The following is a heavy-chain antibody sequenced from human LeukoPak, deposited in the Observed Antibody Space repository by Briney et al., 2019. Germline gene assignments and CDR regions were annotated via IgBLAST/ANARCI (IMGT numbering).Heavy chain of an antibody. CDR2: IYYSGST. CDR3: ARVRMTTVTSTIDY. D-gene: IGHD4-17*01. V-gene: IGHV4-59*01. J-gene: IGHJ4*02. Sequence: SETLSLTCTVSGGSISSYYWSWIRRPPGKGLEWIGYIYYSGSTNYNPSLKSRVTISVDTSKNQFSLKLSSVTAADTAVYYCARVRMTTVTSTIDYWSQGTLVTVSS. CDR1: GGSISSYY.